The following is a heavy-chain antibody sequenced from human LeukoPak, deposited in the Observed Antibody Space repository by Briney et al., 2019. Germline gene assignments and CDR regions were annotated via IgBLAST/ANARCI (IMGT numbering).Heavy chain of an antibody. Sequence: PGGSLRLSCAASGFTFSSYWMHWIRQPPGKGLEWIGYIYYTGSTNYNPSLKSRVTISVDTSKNQFSLKLSSVTAADTAVYYCARRRHDYGDYYFDYWGQGTLVTVSS. D-gene: IGHD4-17*01. CDR1: GFTFSSYW. J-gene: IGHJ4*02. CDR3: ARRRHDYGDYYFDY. V-gene: IGHV4-59*01. CDR2: IYYTGST.